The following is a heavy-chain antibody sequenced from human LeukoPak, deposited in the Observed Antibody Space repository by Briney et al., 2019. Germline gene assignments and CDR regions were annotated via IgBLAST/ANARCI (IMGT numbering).Heavy chain of an antibody. Sequence: GGSLRLSCAASGFTFSSYGMHWVRQAPGKGLEWVAVISYDGSNKYYADSVKGRFTISRDNSKNTLYLQRNSLRAEDTAVYYCAKEDLQRLKYSSSGVDYWGQGTLVTVSS. V-gene: IGHV3-30*18. CDR1: GFTFSSYG. D-gene: IGHD6-6*01. CDR2: ISYDGSNK. CDR3: AKEDLQRLKYSSSGVDY. J-gene: IGHJ4*02.